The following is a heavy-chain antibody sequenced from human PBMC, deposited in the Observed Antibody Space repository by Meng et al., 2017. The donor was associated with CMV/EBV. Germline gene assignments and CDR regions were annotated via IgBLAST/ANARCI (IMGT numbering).Heavy chain of an antibody. V-gene: IGHV4-59*01. J-gene: IGHJ6*02. CDR3: ARSSYYDSSGYYYLGGMDV. Sequence: SETLSLTCTVSGGSISSYYWSWIRQPPGKGLEWIGYIYYSGSTNYNPSLKGRVTISVDTSKNQFSLKLSSVTAADTAVYYCARSSYYDSSGYYYLGGMDVWGQGTTVTVSS. CDR2: IYYSGST. CDR1: GGSISSYY. D-gene: IGHD3-22*01.